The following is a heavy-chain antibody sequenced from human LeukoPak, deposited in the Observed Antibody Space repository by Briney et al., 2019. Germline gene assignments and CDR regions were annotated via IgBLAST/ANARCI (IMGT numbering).Heavy chain of an antibody. J-gene: IGHJ4*02. CDR3: ARQDIVATAFDY. Sequence: SETLSLTCTVSGGSITSSSYYWGWIRQPPGKGLEWIGSIYYSGSTYYNPSLKSRVTISVDTSKNKFSLKLSSVTAADTAVYYCARQDIVATAFDYRGQGTLVTVSS. CDR1: GGSITSSSYY. CDR2: IYYSGST. D-gene: IGHD5-12*01. V-gene: IGHV4-39*01.